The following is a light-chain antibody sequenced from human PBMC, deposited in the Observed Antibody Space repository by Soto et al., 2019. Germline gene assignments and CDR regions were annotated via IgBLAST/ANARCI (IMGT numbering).Light chain of an antibody. J-gene: IGKJ1*01. CDR2: GAS. Sequence: EVVMTQSPATLSVSPGERATLSCRASQNVFSNLAWYQQKPGQAPRLLIYGASTRATGVPARFSGSGSATEFTLTISSLQSEDFAVYYCQQYNNWPRTFGQGTKVEI. V-gene: IGKV3-15*01. CDR1: QNVFSN. CDR3: QQYNNWPRT.